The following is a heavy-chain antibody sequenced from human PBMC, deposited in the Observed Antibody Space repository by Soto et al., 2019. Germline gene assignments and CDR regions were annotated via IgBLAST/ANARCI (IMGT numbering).Heavy chain of an antibody. Sequence: GGSLRLSCAASGFTFSSYGMHWVRQAPGKGLEWVAVISYDGSNKYYADSVKGRFTISRDNSKNTLYLQMNSLRAEDTAVYYCAKSGQWLVEGGVDYWGQGTLVTVSS. V-gene: IGHV3-30*18. CDR1: GFTFSSYG. CDR3: AKSGQWLVEGGVDY. J-gene: IGHJ4*02. D-gene: IGHD6-19*01. CDR2: ISYDGSNK.